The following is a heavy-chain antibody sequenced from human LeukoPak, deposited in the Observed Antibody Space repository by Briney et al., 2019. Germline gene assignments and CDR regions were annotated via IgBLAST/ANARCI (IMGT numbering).Heavy chain of an antibody. CDR2: IRSKANSYAT. D-gene: IGHD3-10*01. J-gene: IGHJ5*02. V-gene: IGHV3-73*01. CDR3: TRGYYGSGSYYWFDP. CDR1: GFTFSGSA. Sequence: AXSGFTFSGSAMHWVRQASGKGLEWVGRIRSKANSYATAYAASVKGRFTISRDDSKNTAYLQMNSLKTEDTAVYYCTRGYYGSGSYYWFDPWGQGTLVTVSS.